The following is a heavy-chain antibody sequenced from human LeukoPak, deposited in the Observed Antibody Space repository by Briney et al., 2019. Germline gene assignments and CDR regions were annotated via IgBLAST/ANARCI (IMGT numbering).Heavy chain of an antibody. Sequence: GASVKVSCKASGGTFSSYAISWVRQAPGQGLEWMGGIIPIFGTANYAQKFQGRVTIAADESTSTAYMELSSLRSEDTAVYYCARGPWVDCSGGSCYRNCLDPLGQGTLVTVSS. CDR2: IIPIFGTA. D-gene: IGHD2-15*01. J-gene: IGHJ5*02. V-gene: IGHV1-69*13. CDR1: GGTFSSYA. CDR3: ARGPWVDCSGGSCYRNCLDP.